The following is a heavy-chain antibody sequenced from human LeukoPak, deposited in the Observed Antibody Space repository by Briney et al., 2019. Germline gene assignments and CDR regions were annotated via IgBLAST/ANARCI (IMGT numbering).Heavy chain of an antibody. Sequence: SQTLSLTCTVSGVSISSGDYYWSWIRQPPGQGLEWIGYMYYSGSTYYNPSLNSRLTISLDTSKNQFSLKLSSVTAADTAVYYCARPYYYDSRIDPWGQGTLVTVSS. V-gene: IGHV4-30-4*01. D-gene: IGHD3-22*01. CDR1: GVSISSGDYY. CDR2: MYYSGST. J-gene: IGHJ5*02. CDR3: ARPYYYDSRIDP.